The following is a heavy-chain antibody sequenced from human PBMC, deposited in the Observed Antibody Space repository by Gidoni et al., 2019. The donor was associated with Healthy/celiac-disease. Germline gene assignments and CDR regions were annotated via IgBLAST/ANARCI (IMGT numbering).Heavy chain of an antibody. J-gene: IGHJ4*02. V-gene: IGHV3-64D*09. D-gene: IGHD1-1*01. Sequence: EVQLVESGGGLVQPGGSLRLSCPATGFTLPSHPLHWVRQAPGKGLEYFSAIRSNGDRTYYADSVKGRFTISRDNSKNTLYLQMSSLSAADTAMYYCVKDSRRDDGNDSNYYFDYWGQGTLVTVSS. CDR2: IRSNGDRT. CDR1: GFTLPSHP. CDR3: VKDSRRDDGNDSNYYFDY.